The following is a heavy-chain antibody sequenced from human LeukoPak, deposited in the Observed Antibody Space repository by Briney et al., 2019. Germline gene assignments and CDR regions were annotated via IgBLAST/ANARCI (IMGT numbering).Heavy chain of an antibody. Sequence: PGGSLRLSCAASGFTFRNYWMTWVRQAPGKGLEWVANIKEDGSEKYYVGSVKGRFTISRDNAENSLSLQMNSVRAEDTAVYYCARDPTNGYCSGGTCSDYWGQGTLVTVSS. J-gene: IGHJ4*02. CDR1: GFTFRNYW. CDR3: ARDPTNGYCSGGTCSDY. CDR2: IKEDGSEK. V-gene: IGHV3-7*03. D-gene: IGHD2-15*01.